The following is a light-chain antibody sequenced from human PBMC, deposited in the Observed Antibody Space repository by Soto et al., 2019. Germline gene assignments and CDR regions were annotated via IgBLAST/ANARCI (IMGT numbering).Light chain of an antibody. V-gene: IGKV3-20*01. J-gene: IGKJ1*01. CDR2: GAS. Sequence: EIGLTQSPGTRSLSPGERATLSCRASQSVSSSYLAWYQQKPGQAPRLLIYGASSRATGIPDRFSGSGSGTDFTLTISRLEPEDFAVYYCQQCGSSPWTFGQGTKVDIK. CDR1: QSVSSSY. CDR3: QQCGSSPWT.